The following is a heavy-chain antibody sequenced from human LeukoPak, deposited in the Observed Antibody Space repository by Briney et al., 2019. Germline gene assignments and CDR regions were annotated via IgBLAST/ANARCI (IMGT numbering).Heavy chain of an antibody. V-gene: IGHV5-51*01. CDR1: RQGFTNYL. Sequence: GESLKISCPVHRQGFTNYLIRSARQMPVKGLDWMGILLPGDSDTRYSPSFQGHVTFSADKFISTAYLQWSGLKASDTAMYYCARRRYCGGGTWYEDFDYWGQGTLVTVSS. J-gene: IGHJ4*02. CDR3: ARRRYCGGGTWYEDFDY. D-gene: IGHD2-15*01. CDR2: LLPGDSDT.